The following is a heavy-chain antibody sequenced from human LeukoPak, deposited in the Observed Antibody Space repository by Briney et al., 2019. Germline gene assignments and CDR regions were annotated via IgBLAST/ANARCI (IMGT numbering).Heavy chain of an antibody. Sequence: GGSLRLSCAASGFTVSSNYMSWVRQAPGKGLEWVSVIYSGGSTYYADSVKVRFTTSRDNSKNTLYLQMNSLRAEDTAVYYCAKHSSGYWGQGTLVTVSS. D-gene: IGHD6-19*01. CDR3: AKHSSGY. CDR2: IYSGGST. J-gene: IGHJ4*02. V-gene: IGHV3-66*04. CDR1: GFTVSSNY.